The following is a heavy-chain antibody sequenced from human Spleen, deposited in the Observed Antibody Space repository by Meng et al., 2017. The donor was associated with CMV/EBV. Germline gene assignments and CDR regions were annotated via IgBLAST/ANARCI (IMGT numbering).Heavy chain of an antibody. CDR1: GFTASNYY. J-gene: IGHJ2*01. Sequence: GGSLRLSCAASGFTASNYYMSWVRQAPGKGLEWVSYISSSGSTIYYADSVKGRFTISRDNAKNSLYLQMNSLRAEDTAVYYCAREAYSSGRKNWYFDLWGRGTLVTVSS. V-gene: IGHV3-11*04. CDR3: AREAYSSGRKNWYFDL. CDR2: ISSSGSTI. D-gene: IGHD6-19*01.